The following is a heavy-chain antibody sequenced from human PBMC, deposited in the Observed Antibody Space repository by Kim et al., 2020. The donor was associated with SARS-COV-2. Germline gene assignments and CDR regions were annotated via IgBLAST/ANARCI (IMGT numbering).Heavy chain of an antibody. V-gene: IGHV4-4*07. CDR3: ARVSNWDYYYYCMDV. CDR2: IYTSGST. Sequence: SETLSPTCTVSGGSISSYYWSWIRQPAGKGLEWIGRIYTSGSTNYNPSLKSRVTMSVDTSKNQFSLKLSSVTAADTAVYYCARVSNWDYYYYCMDVWDQGTTVTVSS. D-gene: IGHD3-16*01. J-gene: IGHJ6*02. CDR1: GGSISSYY.